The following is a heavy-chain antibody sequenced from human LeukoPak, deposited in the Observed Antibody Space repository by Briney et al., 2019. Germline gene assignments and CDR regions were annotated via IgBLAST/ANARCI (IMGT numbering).Heavy chain of an antibody. CDR3: ARDRASTTMAYFDY. D-gene: IGHD5-18*01. V-gene: IGHV1-69*05. J-gene: IGHJ4*02. CDR2: IIPIFGTA. Sequence: SVKVSCKASGGTFSSYAISWVRQAPGQGLEWMGRIIPIFGTANYAQKFQGRVTITTDESTSTAYMELSSLRSEDTAVYYCARDRASTTMAYFDYWGQGTLVTVSS. CDR1: GGTFSSYA.